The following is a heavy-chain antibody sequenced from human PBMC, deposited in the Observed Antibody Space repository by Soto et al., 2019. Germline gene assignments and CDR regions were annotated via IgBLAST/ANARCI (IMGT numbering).Heavy chain of an antibody. CDR2: ISAYNGNT. D-gene: IGHD2-21*01. CDR3: AGDVNCGFGGVSSSSVMDV. Sequence: ASVKVSCKASGYTFTSYGISWVRQAPGQGLEWMGWISAYNGNTNYAQKLQGRVTMTTDTSTSTAYMELRSLRSDDTAVYYCAGDVNCGFGGVSSSSVMDVWAKGPRSPSP. J-gene: IGHJ6*02. V-gene: IGHV1-18*01. CDR1: GYTFTSYG.